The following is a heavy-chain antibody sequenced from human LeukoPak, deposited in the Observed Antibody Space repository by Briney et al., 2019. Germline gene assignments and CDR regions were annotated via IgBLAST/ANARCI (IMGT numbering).Heavy chain of an antibody. CDR2: IYYSGST. Sequence: SSETLSLTCTVSGGSISSYYWSWIRQPPGKGLEWIGYIYYSGSTNYNPSLKSRVTISLDTSKSQFSLKLTSVTAADTAVYYCASSGGYSSPQNYWGQGTLVTVSS. V-gene: IGHV4-59*01. CDR3: ASSGGYSSPQNY. D-gene: IGHD6-19*01. CDR1: GGSISSYY. J-gene: IGHJ4*02.